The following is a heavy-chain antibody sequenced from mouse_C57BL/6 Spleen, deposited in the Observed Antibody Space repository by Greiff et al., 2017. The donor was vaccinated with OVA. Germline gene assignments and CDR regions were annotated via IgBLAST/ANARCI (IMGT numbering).Heavy chain of an antibody. CDR3: ARKATVVAGYFDY. Sequence: QVQLQQPGAELVMPGASVKLSCKASGYTFTSYWMHWVKQRPGQGLEWIGEIDPSDSYTNYNQKFKGKSTLTVDKSSSTAYMQLSSLTSEDSAVYYCARKATVVAGYFDYGGQGTTLTVSS. J-gene: IGHJ2*01. CDR2: IDPSDSYT. V-gene: IGHV1-69*01. D-gene: IGHD1-1*01. CDR1: GYTFTSYW.